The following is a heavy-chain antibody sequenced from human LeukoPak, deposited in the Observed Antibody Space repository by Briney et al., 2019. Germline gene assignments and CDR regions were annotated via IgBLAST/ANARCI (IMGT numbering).Heavy chain of an antibody. CDR3: ARGAGSGSYYDY. J-gene: IGHJ4*02. CDR2: ISSSSSTI. CDR1: GFTFSCYR. V-gene: IGHV3-48*01. D-gene: IGHD3-10*01. Sequence: GGSLRLSCAASGFTFSCYRMTWVRQPPGKGLEWVSYISSSSSTIYYADSVKGRFIISKDNDKNSLFLQMNTPRAEDKAVDYCARGAGSGSYYDYWGQGTLVTVSS.